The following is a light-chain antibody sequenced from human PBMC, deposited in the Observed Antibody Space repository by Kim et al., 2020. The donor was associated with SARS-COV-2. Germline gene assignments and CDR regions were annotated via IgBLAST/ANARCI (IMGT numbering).Light chain of an antibody. CDR3: CSYAGSYTYV. J-gene: IGLJ1*01. V-gene: IGLV2-11*01. CDR1: SSEVGGYNY. CDR2: DVS. Sequence: GQSVTISCTGTSSEVGGYNYVSWYQQHPGKAPNLMIYDVSKRPSGVPDRFSGSKSGNTASLTISGLQAEDEADYYCCSYAGSYTYVFGTGTKVTVL.